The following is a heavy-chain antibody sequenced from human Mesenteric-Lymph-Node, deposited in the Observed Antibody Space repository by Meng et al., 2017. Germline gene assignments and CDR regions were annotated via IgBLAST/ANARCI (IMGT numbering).Heavy chain of an antibody. Sequence: GGSLRLSCAASGFTFSTYVMHWVRQAPGKGLEWVALHFYDGRDNLYADSVKDRFIISRDNSKNTLYLQMHSLRVEDTAVYYCARERVGATIRGEYYYYGMDVWGQGTTVTVSS. CDR3: ARERVGATIRGEYYYYGMDV. V-gene: IGHV3-30*04. J-gene: IGHJ6*02. D-gene: IGHD1-26*01. CDR2: HFYDGRDN. CDR1: GFTFSTYV.